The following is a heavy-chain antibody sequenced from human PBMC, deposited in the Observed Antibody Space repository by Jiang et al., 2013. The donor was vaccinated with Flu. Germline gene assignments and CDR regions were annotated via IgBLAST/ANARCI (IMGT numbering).Heavy chain of an antibody. Sequence: RLSCVASGFIFSRYVMSWVRQGPGKGLEWVSAISGNSERIYYADSVKGRFTISRDNSKNTLYLQMNSLRSEDTAMYYCAKDLGLPAPGIEMDVWGQGTTVTVSS. CDR3: AKDLGLPAPGIEMDV. J-gene: IGHJ6*02. CDR1: GFIFSRYV. V-gene: IGHV3-23*01. CDR2: ISGNSERI. D-gene: IGHD6-13*01.